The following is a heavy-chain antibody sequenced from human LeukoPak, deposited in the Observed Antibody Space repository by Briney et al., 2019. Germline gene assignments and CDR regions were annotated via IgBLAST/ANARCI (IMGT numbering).Heavy chain of an antibody. D-gene: IGHD6-19*01. CDR1: GFSFSDYY. CDR3: ARAGYSSGWYLGYFDY. CDR2: ISSSGSSI. V-gene: IGHV3-11*04. J-gene: IGHJ4*02. Sequence: GGSLRLSCAASGFSFSDYYMNWIRQAPGKGLEWVSYISSSGSSIYYGDSVKGRFTISRDNAKNSLYLQMYSLRAEDTAVYYCARAGYSSGWYLGYFDYWGQGTLVTVSS.